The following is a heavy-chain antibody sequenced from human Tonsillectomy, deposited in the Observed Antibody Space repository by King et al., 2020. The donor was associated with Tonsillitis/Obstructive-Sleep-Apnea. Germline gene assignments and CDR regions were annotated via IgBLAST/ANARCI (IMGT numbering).Heavy chain of an antibody. CDR3: ARTQTHFAPTSIEVVAAYFDY. CDR1: GFTFSDYY. CDR2: ISSSSSYT. Sequence: VQLVESGGGLVKPGGSLRLSCAASGFTFSDYYMSWTRQAPGKGLEWVSYISSSSSYTNYADSVKGRFTISRDNAKNSLYLQMNSLRAEDTAVYYCARTQTHFAPTSIEVVAAYFDYWGQGTLVTVSS. D-gene: IGHD2-15*01. V-gene: IGHV3-11*06. J-gene: IGHJ4*02.